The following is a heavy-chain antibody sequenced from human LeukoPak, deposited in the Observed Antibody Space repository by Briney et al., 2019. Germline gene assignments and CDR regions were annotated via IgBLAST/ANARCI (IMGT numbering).Heavy chain of an antibody. V-gene: IGHV1-69*01. J-gene: IGHJ4*02. CDR1: GGTFISYA. Sequence: SVKVSCKASGGTFISYAISWVRQAPGQGLEWMGGIIPIFGTANYAQKFQGRVTITADESTSTAYMELSSLRSEDTAVYYCARDATSDDGIDYWGQGTLVTVSS. CDR3: ARDATSDDGIDY. D-gene: IGHD2-15*01. CDR2: IIPIFGTA.